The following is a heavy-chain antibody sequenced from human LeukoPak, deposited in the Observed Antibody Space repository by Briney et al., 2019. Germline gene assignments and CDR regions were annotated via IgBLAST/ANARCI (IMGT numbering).Heavy chain of an antibody. CDR2: INPNSGRA. CDR3: ASNGIVGATTLDY. CDR1: GYTFTNYN. V-gene: IGHV1-8*01. Sequence: ASVKVSCKASGYTFTNYNIDWVRQATGQELEWMGWINPNSGRAGCVQKFQGRVNITRDTSISTAYMELSSLRSEDTAVYYCASNGIVGATTLDYWGQGTLVTVSS. J-gene: IGHJ4*02. D-gene: IGHD1-26*01.